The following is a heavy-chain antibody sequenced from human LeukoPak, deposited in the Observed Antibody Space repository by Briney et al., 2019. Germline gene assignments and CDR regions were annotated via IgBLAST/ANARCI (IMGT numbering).Heavy chain of an antibody. CDR3: ARQTGYCSSTSCYPLDY. V-gene: IGHV5-51*01. J-gene: IGHJ4*02. Sequence: GESLKISCKGSGYSFTSYWIGWVRQMPGKGLEWMGIIYPGDSDTRYSPSFQGQVTISADKSISTAYLQWSSLKASDTAIYYCARQTGYCSSTSCYPLDYWGQGTLVTVSS. CDR2: IYPGDSDT. CDR1: GYSFTSYW. D-gene: IGHD2-2*01.